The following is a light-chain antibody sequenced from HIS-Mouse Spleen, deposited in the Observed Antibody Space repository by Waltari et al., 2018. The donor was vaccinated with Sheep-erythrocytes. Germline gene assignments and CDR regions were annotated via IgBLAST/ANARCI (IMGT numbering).Light chain of an antibody. CDR3: QAWDSSTAYVV. CDR1: TLGDKY. V-gene: IGLV3-1*01. Sequence: SYELTQPPSVSVSPGQTASITCSGDTLGDKYACWYQPKPGQSPVLVIYHDSKRPPGIPERFSGSNSGNTATLTISGTQAMDEADYYCQAWDSSTAYVVFGGGTKLTVL. CDR2: HDS. J-gene: IGLJ2*01.